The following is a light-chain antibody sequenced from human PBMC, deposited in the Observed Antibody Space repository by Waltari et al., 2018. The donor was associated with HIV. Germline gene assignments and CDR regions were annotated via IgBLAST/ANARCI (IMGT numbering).Light chain of an antibody. CDR3: QQRGNWRIT. CDR1: QSVSSS. Sequence: EIVLTQSPATLSLSHGERATLSCRASQSVSSSLDWYQQQSGQPPRLLIYDASDRATGIPARFSGSGSGTDFTLTISSLEPEDFAVYYCQQRGNWRITFGQGTRLEIK. V-gene: IGKV3-11*01. CDR2: DAS. J-gene: IGKJ5*01.